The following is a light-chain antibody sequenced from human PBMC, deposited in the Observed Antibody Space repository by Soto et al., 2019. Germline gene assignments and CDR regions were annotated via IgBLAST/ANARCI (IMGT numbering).Light chain of an antibody. CDR2: DNN. J-gene: IGLJ2*01. V-gene: IGLV1-51*01. CDR1: SSNIGNNY. CDR3: GTWDSSLSGVV. Sequence: QSVLTQPPSVSAAPGQKVTISCSGSSSNIGNNYVSWYQQLPGTAPKLLIYDNNKLPSGIPDRFSGSKSGTSATLGITGLQTGEEADYYCGTWDSSLSGVVFGGGTKLTVL.